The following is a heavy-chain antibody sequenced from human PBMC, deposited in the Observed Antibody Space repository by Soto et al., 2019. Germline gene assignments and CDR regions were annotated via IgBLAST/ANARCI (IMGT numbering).Heavy chain of an antibody. CDR3: ARESDGANSL. V-gene: IGHV3-74*01. CDR2: INGDGRST. CDR1: GFTFSSYW. J-gene: IGHJ4*02. D-gene: IGHD4-17*01. Sequence: GGSLRLSCAASGFTFSSYWMHWVRQAPGKGLVWVSRINGDGRSTGYADSVKGRFTISRDNAKNTLYLQMNSLRAEDTAVYYCARESDGANSLWGQGTLVTVS.